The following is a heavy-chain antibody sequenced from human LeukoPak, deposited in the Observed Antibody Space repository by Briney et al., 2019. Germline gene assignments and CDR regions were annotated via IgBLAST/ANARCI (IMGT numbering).Heavy chain of an antibody. D-gene: IGHD1-26*01. CDR3: ARDGNGIAGLNYWYFDL. CDR2: IYYSGST. J-gene: IGHJ2*01. Sequence: SETLSLTCTVSGGSISSSSYYWGWIRQPPGKGLEWIGSIYYSGSTYYNPSLKSRVTISVDTSKNQFSLKLSSVTAADTAVYYCARDGNGIAGLNYWYFDLWGRGTLVTVSS. CDR1: GGSISSSSYY. V-gene: IGHV4-39*07.